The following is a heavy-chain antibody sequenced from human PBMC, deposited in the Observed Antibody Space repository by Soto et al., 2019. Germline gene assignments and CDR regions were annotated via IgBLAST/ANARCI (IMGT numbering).Heavy chain of an antibody. CDR2: IYSDGST. D-gene: IGHD3-9*01. V-gene: IGHV3-53*04. CDR3: VRAISGSFAL. CDR1: GFTVSSNY. Sequence: GGSLRLSCAASGFTVSSNYMSWVRQAPGKGLEWVSVIYSDGSTYYADSVKGRFTISRHNSKNTLYLQMNSLRAEDTAVYYCVRAISGSFALWGQGTLVTVSS. J-gene: IGHJ4*02.